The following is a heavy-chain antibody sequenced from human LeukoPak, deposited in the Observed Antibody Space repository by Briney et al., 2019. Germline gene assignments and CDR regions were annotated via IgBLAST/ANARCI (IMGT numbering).Heavy chain of an antibody. D-gene: IGHD3-10*01. CDR2: IYTSGST. V-gene: IGHV4-4*07. J-gene: IGHJ6*03. Sequence: PSETLSLTCTVSGGSISSYYWSWIRQPAGKGLEWIGRIYTSGSTNYNPSLKSRVTMSVDTSKKQFSLKLSSVTAADTAVYYCARDAYYYGSGSYDPNYYYYMDVWGKGTTVTVSS. CDR1: GGSISSYY. CDR3: ARDAYYYGSGSYDPNYYYYMDV.